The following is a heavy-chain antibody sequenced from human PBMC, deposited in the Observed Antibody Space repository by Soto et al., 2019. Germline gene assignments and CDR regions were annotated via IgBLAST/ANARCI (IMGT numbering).Heavy chain of an antibody. D-gene: IGHD3-22*01. Sequence: EVQLVESGGGLVQPGRSLRLSCAASGFTFDDYAMHWVRQAPGKGLEWVSGISWNSGSIGYADSVKGRFTISRDNAKNSLYLQMNSLRAEDTALYYCATDSSGYNHPAGYFQHWGQGTLVTVSS. V-gene: IGHV3-9*01. J-gene: IGHJ1*01. CDR1: GFTFDDYA. CDR2: ISWNSGSI. CDR3: ATDSSGYNHPAGYFQH.